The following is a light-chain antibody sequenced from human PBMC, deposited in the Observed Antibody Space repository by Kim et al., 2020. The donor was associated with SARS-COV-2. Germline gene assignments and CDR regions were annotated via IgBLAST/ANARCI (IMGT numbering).Light chain of an antibody. CDR1: QSLLHSNGYNF. Sequence: PASISCRSSQSLLHSNGYNFLDWYVQKPGQSPQLLIYLGSNRASGVPDRFSGSGSGTGFTLKISRVEAEDVGVYYCMHALQTFMYTFGQGTKLEI. J-gene: IGKJ2*01. V-gene: IGKV2-28*01. CDR3: MHALQTFMYT. CDR2: LGS.